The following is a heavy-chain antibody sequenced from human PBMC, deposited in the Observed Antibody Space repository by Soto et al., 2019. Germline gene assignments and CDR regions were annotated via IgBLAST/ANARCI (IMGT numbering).Heavy chain of an antibody. CDR1: GFTFSSYG. CDR2: IWYDGSNK. V-gene: IGHV3-33*01. Sequence: GGSLRLSCAASGFTFSSYGMHWVRQAPGKGLEWVAVIWYDGSNKYYADSVKGRFTISRDNSKNTLYLKMNSLRAEDTAVYYCARDLSRGYSYGSDYWGQGTLVTVSS. D-gene: IGHD5-18*01. J-gene: IGHJ4*02. CDR3: ARDLSRGYSYGSDY.